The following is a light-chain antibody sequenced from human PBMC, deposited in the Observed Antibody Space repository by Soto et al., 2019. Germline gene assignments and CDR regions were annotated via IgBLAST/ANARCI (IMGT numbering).Light chain of an antibody. J-gene: IGKJ1*01. CDR2: ATS. Sequence: DTQMTQSPSYLSASVGDRISITCRASQTASNYVNWYQQKPGKAPTLLISATSTLQSGVPSRFRGSGSGTDSTLTITSLQPEDVANYCCQQTYTPPRTFGQGTKVAIK. V-gene: IGKV1-39*01. CDR1: QTASNY. CDR3: QQTYTPPRT.